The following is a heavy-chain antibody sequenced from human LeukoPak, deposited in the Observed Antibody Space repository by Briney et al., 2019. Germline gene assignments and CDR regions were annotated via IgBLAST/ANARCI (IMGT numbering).Heavy chain of an antibody. Sequence: GRSLRLSCAASGFTFSSYGMHCVRQAPGKGLEWVAVISYDGSNKYYADSVKGRFTISRDNSKNTLYLQMDSLRAEDTAVHYCAKGGGSPGDMEELYFQHWGQGTLVTVSS. D-gene: IGHD3-10*01. CDR2: ISYDGSNK. V-gene: IGHV3-30*18. J-gene: IGHJ1*01. CDR3: AKGGGSPGDMEELYFQH. CDR1: GFTFSSYG.